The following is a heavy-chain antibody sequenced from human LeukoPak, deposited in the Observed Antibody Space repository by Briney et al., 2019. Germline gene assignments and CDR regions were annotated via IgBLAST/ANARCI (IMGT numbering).Heavy chain of an antibody. Sequence: GESLRLSCTVSGFTFRKYWMSWVRQAPGKGLEWVANIKEDGSEKNYVDSVKGRCTISRDNSKNSVDLQMNSLRGEDTAVYYCARFFSRWDRPYYFDHWGQGTLVTVSS. D-gene: IGHD3-16*01. CDR2: IKEDGSEK. CDR3: ARFFSRWDRPYYFDH. J-gene: IGHJ4*02. V-gene: IGHV3-7*01. CDR1: GFTFRKYW.